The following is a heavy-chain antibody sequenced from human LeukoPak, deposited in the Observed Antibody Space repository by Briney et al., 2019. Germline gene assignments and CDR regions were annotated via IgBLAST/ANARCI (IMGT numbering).Heavy chain of an antibody. CDR2: ISSGGGTI. J-gene: IGHJ4*02. CDR1: GFTFSSFA. Sequence: GGSLRLSCAASGFTFSSFAMSWVRQAPGKGLEWVSAISSGGGTIFYGDSVNGRFATSRANSENTLYLQMNSLRAEDTAVYYCAKATAATTYFDYWGQGTLVAVSS. D-gene: IGHD6-25*01. CDR3: AKATAATTYFDY. V-gene: IGHV3-23*01.